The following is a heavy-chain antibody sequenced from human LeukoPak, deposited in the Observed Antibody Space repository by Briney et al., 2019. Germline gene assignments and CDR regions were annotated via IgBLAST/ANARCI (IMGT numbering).Heavy chain of an antibody. CDR2: ISAYNGNT. J-gene: IGHJ6*02. D-gene: IGHD2-2*01. V-gene: IGHV1-18*01. Sequence: ASVKVSCKASGYTFTSYGISWVRQAPGQGLEWMGWISAYNGNTNYAQKLQGRVTMTTDTSTSTAYMELRSLRSDDTAVYNCARVGVEDIVVVQPLYYYYGMDVWGQGITVTVSS. CDR3: ARVGVEDIVVVQPLYYYYGMDV. CDR1: GYTFTSYG.